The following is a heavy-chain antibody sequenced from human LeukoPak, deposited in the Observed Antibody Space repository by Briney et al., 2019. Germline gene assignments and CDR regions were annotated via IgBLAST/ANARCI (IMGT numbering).Heavy chain of an antibody. CDR2: IYYSGST. CDR1: GGSISSYY. Sequence: SETLSLTCTVSGGSISSYYWSWIRQPPGKGLEWIGYIYYSGSTNYNPSLKSRVTISVDTSKNQFSLKLSSVTAADTAVYYCARGRGSAIRGIDYWGQGTLVTVSS. D-gene: IGHD2-2*02. CDR3: ARGRGSAIRGIDY. J-gene: IGHJ4*02. V-gene: IGHV4-59*08.